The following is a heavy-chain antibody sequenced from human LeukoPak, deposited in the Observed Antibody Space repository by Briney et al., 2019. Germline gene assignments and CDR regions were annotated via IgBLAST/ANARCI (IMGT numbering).Heavy chain of an antibody. CDR1: GFTFSSYA. V-gene: IGHV3-23*01. Sequence: GESLRLSCAASGFTFSSYAMSWVRQAPGKGLEWVSVISGSGGTTYYVDSVKGRFTISRDNSKNTLYLQMNSLRAEDTAVYYCAKLDGRTGTTYYYYYGMDVWGQGTTVTVSS. CDR3: AKLDGRTGTTYYYYYGMDV. J-gene: IGHJ6*02. CDR2: ISGSGGTT. D-gene: IGHD1-1*01.